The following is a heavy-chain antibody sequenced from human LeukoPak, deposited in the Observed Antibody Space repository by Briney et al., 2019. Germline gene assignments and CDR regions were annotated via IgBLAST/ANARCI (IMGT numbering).Heavy chain of an antibody. CDR2: ISSSSSYI. CDR1: GFTFSSYS. Sequence: PGGSLRLSCAASGFTFSSYSMNWVRQAPGKGLEWVSSISSSSSYIYYADSVKGRFTISRDNAKNSLYLQMNSLRAEDTAVYYCASAEEYSPIPSSSGDAFDIWGQGTMVTVSS. D-gene: IGHD6-6*01. J-gene: IGHJ3*02. V-gene: IGHV3-21*01. CDR3: ASAEEYSPIPSSSGDAFDI.